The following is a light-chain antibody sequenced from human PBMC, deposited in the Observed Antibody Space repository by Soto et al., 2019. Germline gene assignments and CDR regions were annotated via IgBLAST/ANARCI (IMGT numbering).Light chain of an antibody. CDR2: GAS. CDR3: QQYNDWPLT. Sequence: EIVLTQSPATLSVSPGERVTLSCRASQSVSDNLAWYQQKPGQAPRLLIYGASIRATDIPARFSGSGSGTEFSLTISSLQSEDFAVYSCQQYNDWPLTFGGWTKVEIK. V-gene: IGKV3D-15*01. CDR1: QSVSDN. J-gene: IGKJ4*01.